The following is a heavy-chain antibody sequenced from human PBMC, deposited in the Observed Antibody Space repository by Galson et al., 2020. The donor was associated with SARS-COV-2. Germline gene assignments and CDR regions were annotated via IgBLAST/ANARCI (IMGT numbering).Heavy chain of an antibody. CDR3: ERDREEVTMFGVVNNGMGV. J-gene: IGHJ6*01. V-gene: IGHV3-21*01. Sequence: GESLKISCAASGFPLRRYSMHCVRQATAKGLEGVSYISSSSTYIYYADSVKGRFTISRDNAKNSLYLQMNSLRAEDTAVYYCERDREEVTMFGVVNNGMGVWGQGTTVTVSS. CDR2: ISSSSTYI. D-gene: IGHD3-3*01. CDR1: GFPLRRYS.